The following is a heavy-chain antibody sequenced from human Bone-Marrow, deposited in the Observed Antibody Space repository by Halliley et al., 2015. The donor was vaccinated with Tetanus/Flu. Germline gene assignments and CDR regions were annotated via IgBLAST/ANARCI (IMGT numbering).Heavy chain of an antibody. V-gene: IGHV4-59*01. CDR2: IYYTGST. D-gene: IGHD6-13*01. J-gene: IGHJ4*02. Sequence: EGIGYIYYTGSTNYNPSLKSRVSISGDTSQNQLSLQLRSVTAADTAVYYCARDLGSSWEKVDYWGQGTLVTVSS. CDR3: ARDLGSSWEKVDY.